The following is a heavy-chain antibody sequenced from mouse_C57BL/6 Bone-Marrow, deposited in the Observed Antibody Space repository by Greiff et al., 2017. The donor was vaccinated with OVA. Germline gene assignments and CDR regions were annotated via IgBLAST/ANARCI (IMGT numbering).Heavy chain of an antibody. CDR1: GFTFSDYG. J-gene: IGHJ1*03. CDR3: AKHVGSSYRYCDV. D-gene: IGHD1-1*01. CDR2: ISNLAYSI. Sequence: EVQRVQSGGGLVQPGGSLKLSCAASGFTFSDYGMAWVRQAPRKGPEWVAFISNLAYSIYYADTVTGRYTISRENAKNTLYLEMSSLRSEDTTMYYCAKHVGSSYRYCDVWGTGTTVTVSS. V-gene: IGHV5-15*01.